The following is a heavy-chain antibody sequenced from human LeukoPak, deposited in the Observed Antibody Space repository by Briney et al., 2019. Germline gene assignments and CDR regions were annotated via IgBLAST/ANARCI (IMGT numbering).Heavy chain of an antibody. D-gene: IGHD5-18*01. J-gene: IGHJ4*02. CDR1: GYTFTGYY. V-gene: IGHV1-2*02. CDR3: ARDHSYGPVRRDY. CDR2: INPNSGGT. Sequence: PRASVKVSCKASGYTFTGYYMHWVRQAPGQGLEWMGWINPNSGGTNYAQKFQGRVTMTRDTSISTAYMELSRLRSDDTAVYYCARDHSYGPVRRDYWGQGTLVTVSS.